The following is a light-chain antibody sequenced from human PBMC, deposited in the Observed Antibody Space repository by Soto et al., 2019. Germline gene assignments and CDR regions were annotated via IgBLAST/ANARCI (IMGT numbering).Light chain of an antibody. CDR2: GAS. CDR1: QSVSSSY. J-gene: IGKJ1*01. Sequence: EIVLTQSPGTLSLSPGERATLPCRASQSVSSSYLAWYQQKPGQAPRLLIYGASSRATGIPDRFSGSGSGTDFTLTIRRLEPEDFAVYYCQQYGSSPPTFGQGTKVEIK. V-gene: IGKV3-20*01. CDR3: QQYGSSPPT.